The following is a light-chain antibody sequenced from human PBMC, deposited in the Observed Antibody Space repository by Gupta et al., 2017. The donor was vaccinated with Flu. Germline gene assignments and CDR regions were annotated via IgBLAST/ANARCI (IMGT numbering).Light chain of an antibody. Sequence: DIQMIQTPSTLAASVGDNVTLTCRASQNVNSWLAWYQQRPGTAPQLLIYAASLLHTGVSSRFSGSGSDTEFTLAINSLQPNDLATYYCQQYNMYPKTFGQGTKVELK. V-gene: IGKV1-5*03. CDR3: QQYNMYPKT. CDR1: QNVNSW. J-gene: IGKJ1*01. CDR2: AAS.